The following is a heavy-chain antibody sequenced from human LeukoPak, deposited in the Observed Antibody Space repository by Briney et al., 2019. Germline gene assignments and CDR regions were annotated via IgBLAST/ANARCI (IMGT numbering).Heavy chain of an antibody. D-gene: IGHD3-10*01. Sequence: SEALSLTCTVSGGSISSYYWSWIRQPPGKGLEWIGYIYYSGSTNYNPSLKSRVTISVDMSKNQFSLKLRSVTAADTAVYYCARYPGLEGAGSKGAFDYWGQGTLVTVSS. J-gene: IGHJ4*02. CDR3: ARYPGLEGAGSKGAFDY. CDR2: IYYSGST. V-gene: IGHV4-59*01. CDR1: GGSISSYY.